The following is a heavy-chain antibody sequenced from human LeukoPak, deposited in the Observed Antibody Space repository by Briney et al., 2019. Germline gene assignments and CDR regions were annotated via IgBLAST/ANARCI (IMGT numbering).Heavy chain of an antibody. V-gene: IGHV4-39*07. CDR3: ARALGYCSGGSCYYFDY. D-gene: IGHD2-15*01. CDR2: IYYSGST. J-gene: IGHJ4*02. CDR1: GGSISSSSYY. Sequence: NPSETLSLTCTVSGGSISSSSYYWGWIRQPPGKGLEWIGSIYYSGSTYYNPSLKSRVTISVDTSKNQFSLKLSSVTAADTAVYYCARALGYCSGGSCYYFDYWGQGTLVTVSS.